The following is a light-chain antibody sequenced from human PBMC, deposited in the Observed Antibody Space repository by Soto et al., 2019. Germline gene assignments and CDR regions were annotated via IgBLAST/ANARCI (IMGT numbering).Light chain of an antibody. CDR2: SNY. CDR3: QSYDTTLGDWV. V-gene: IGLV1-40*01. J-gene: IGLJ3*02. CDR1: DSNIGAGYD. Sequence: QSVLTQPPSVSGAPGQTVTISCSGSDSNIGAGYDLHWYQQVPGTAPKLLIHSNYLRASGVPDRFSASKSVTSASLAIIGLQADDEADYYCQSYDTTLGDWVFGGGTKVTVL.